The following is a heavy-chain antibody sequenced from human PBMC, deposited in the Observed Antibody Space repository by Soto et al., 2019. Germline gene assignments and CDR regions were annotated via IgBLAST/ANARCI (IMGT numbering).Heavy chain of an antibody. D-gene: IGHD4-17*01. CDR3: ARGGLYGDVPVWTGDAFDL. Sequence: GGSLRLSCAASGFTFSSYAMHWVRQAPGKGLEWVAVISYDGSNKYYADSVKGRFTISRDNSKNTLYLQMNSLRAEDTAVYYCARGGLYGDVPVWTGDAFDLWGQGTMVTVSS. CDR1: GFTFSSYA. CDR2: ISYDGSNK. V-gene: IGHV3-30-3*01. J-gene: IGHJ3*01.